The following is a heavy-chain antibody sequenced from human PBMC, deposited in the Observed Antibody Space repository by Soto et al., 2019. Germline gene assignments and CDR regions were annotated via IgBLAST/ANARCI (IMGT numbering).Heavy chain of an antibody. Sequence: SETLSLTCAVSGDPISSSHWWSWVRQTPGKGLEWIGEIYHSGSINYNPSLKSRVIISADRSKNQFSLRLSSVTAADTAVYYCATSQLGEYFDYWGQGTLVTVSS. CDR1: GDPISSSHW. D-gene: IGHD1-26*01. V-gene: IGHV4-4*02. J-gene: IGHJ4*02. CDR3: ATSQLGEYFDY. CDR2: IYHSGSI.